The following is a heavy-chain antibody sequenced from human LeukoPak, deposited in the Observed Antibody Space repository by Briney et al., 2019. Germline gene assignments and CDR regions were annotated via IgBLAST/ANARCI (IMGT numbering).Heavy chain of an antibody. V-gene: IGHV1-69-2*01. J-gene: IGHJ4*02. Sequence: ASVKVSCQVSGFTFTDYYMHWVQQAPGKGLEWMGLVDPEDGETIYAEKFQGRVTITADTSTDTAYMELSSLRSEDTAVYYCATYSGSYYFDYWGQGTLVSVSS. D-gene: IGHD1-26*01. CDR1: GFTFTDYY. CDR2: VDPEDGET. CDR3: ATYSGSYYFDY.